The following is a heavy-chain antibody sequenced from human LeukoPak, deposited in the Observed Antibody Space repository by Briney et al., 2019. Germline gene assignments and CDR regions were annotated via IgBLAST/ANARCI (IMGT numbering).Heavy chain of an antibody. Sequence: SETLSLTCTVSGGSISSHYWSWIRQPPGRGLEWIGYIYYSGSTNYNPSLKSRVTISVDTSKNQFSLKLSSVIAADTAVYYCTRDRAAAGYNWFDPWGQGTLVTVSS. CDR3: TRDRAAAGYNWFDP. J-gene: IGHJ5*02. CDR2: IYYSGST. CDR1: GGSISSHY. D-gene: IGHD6-13*01. V-gene: IGHV4-59*11.